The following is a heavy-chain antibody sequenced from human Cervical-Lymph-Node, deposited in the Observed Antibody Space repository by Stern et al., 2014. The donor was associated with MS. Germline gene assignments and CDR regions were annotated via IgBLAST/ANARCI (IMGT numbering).Heavy chain of an antibody. CDR1: GHTFSSHG. V-gene: IGHV1-18*04. CDR2: ITFYNGNT. CDR3: ARDFSVGVAIFGVVNWFDP. J-gene: IGHJ5*02. Sequence: MQLVESGAELRKPGASVKVACKASGHTFSSHGISWVRQAPGQGLEWMGLITFYNGNTKYAEKVKDRVIMTIDRSTNTAYMELRSLRSDDTAVYYCARDFSVGVAIFGVVNWFDPWGQGTLVTVSS. D-gene: IGHD3-3*02.